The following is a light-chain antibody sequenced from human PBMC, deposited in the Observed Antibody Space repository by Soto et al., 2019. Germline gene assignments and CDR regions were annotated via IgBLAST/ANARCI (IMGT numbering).Light chain of an antibody. Sequence: EIVMTQSPATLSVSPGERATLSCRASQSVSSNLAWYQQKPGQAPRLLIYGASTMATGIPARFSGSGSGTEFTLTISGMQTIDFAVYYCQQYNNWPPWTFGQGTKVEIK. J-gene: IGKJ1*01. CDR3: QQYNNWPPWT. CDR2: GAS. V-gene: IGKV3-15*01. CDR1: QSVSSN.